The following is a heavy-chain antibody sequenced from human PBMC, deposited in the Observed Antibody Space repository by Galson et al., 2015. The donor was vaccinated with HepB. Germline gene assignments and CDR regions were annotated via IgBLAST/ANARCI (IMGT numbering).Heavy chain of an antibody. V-gene: IGHV3-30-3*01. CDR2: ISYDGINK. CDR3: AVCFSTSCYAAENFQH. D-gene: IGHD2-2*01. J-gene: IGHJ1*01. CDR1: GFTFNNYA. Sequence: SLRLSCAASGFTFNNYAINWVRQAPGKGLERVAVISYDGINKWYADSVKGRFTISRDNSKNTVYLQINSLSAEDTAVYFCAVCFSTSCYAAENFQHWGQGTLVTVSS.